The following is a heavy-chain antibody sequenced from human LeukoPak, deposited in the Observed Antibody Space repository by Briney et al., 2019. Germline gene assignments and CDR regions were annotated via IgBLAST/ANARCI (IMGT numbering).Heavy chain of an antibody. CDR3: AREGGYDYRGVDY. J-gene: IGHJ4*02. V-gene: IGHV3-53*01. D-gene: IGHD5-12*01. Sequence: GGSLRLSCAASGFTVSSNYMSWVRQAPGKGLEWVSVIYSGGSTYYADSVKGRFTISRDNSKNTLYLQMNSLRAEDTAVYYCAREGGYDYRGVDYWGQGTLVTVSP. CDR2: IYSGGST. CDR1: GFTVSSNY.